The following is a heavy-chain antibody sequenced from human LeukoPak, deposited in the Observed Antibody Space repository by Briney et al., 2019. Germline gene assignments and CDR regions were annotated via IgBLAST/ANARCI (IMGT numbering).Heavy chain of an antibody. CDR3: ARDLVDTEYYGMDV. D-gene: IGHD5-18*01. Sequence: GGSLRLSCAASGFTFDDYTMHWVRQAPGKGLEWVAVISYDGSNKYYADSVKGRFTISRDNSKNTLYLQMNSLRAEDTAVYYCARDLVDTEYYGMDVWGQGTTVTVSS. V-gene: IGHV3-30-3*01. CDR1: GFTFDDYT. CDR2: ISYDGSNK. J-gene: IGHJ6*02.